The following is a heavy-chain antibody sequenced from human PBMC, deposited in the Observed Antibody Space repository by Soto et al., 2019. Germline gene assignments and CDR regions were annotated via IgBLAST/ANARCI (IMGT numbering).Heavy chain of an antibody. CDR3: ASLGWQQLVESIKYYYDSSGSGIDY. CDR2: ISSSGDST. D-gene: IGHD3-22*01. J-gene: IGHJ4*02. CDR1: GFTFGSYA. V-gene: IGHV3-23*01. Sequence: GGSLRLSCAASGFTFGSYAMIWVRQAPGKGLGWVSTISSSGDSTYYADSVKGRFTVSRDNAKNSLYLQMNSLRAEDTAVYYCASLGWQQLVESIKYYYDSSGSGIDYWGQGTLVTVPQ.